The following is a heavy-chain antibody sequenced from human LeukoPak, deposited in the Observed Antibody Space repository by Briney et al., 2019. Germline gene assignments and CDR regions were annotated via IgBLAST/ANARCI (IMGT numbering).Heavy chain of an antibody. CDR1: GFTFSSYA. CDR2: ISGSGGST. Sequence: GGSLRLSCAASGFTFSSYAMSWVRQAPGKGLEWGSAISGSGGSTYYADSVKGRFTISRDNSKNTLYLQMNSLRAEDTAVYYCATLPYCSSTSCPRDYWGQGTLVTVSS. J-gene: IGHJ4*02. CDR3: ATLPYCSSTSCPRDY. D-gene: IGHD2-2*01. V-gene: IGHV3-23*01.